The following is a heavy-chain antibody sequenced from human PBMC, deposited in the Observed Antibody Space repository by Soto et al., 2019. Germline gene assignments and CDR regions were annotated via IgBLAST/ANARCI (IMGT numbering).Heavy chain of an antibody. Sequence: EVQLVESGGGLVKPGGSLRLSCAASGFTFSSYSMNWVRQAPGKGLEWVSSISSSSSYIYYAASVKGRFTISRDNAKNCLYLQMNSLRAEDTAVYYCARSVDGPPPLYYYDYGMDVWGQGTTVTVSS. CDR1: GFTFSSYS. V-gene: IGHV3-21*01. CDR3: ARSVDGPPPLYYYDYGMDV. CDR2: ISSSSSYI. J-gene: IGHJ6*02.